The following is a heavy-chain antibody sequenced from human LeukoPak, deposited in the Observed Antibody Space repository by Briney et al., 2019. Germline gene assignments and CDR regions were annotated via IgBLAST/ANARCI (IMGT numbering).Heavy chain of an antibody. V-gene: IGHV2-70*01. J-gene: IGHJ4*02. CDR1: GSSLSTSGMS. Sequence: SGPALVKPTQTLTLTCTFSGSSLSTSGMSVSWIRQPPGKALEWLALIDWDDDKYYSTSLKTRLTISKDTSKNQVVLTMTNMDPVDTATYYCARIRRPIGSFDYWGQGTLVTVSS. D-gene: IGHD1-26*01. CDR3: ARIRRPIGSFDY. CDR2: IDWDDDK.